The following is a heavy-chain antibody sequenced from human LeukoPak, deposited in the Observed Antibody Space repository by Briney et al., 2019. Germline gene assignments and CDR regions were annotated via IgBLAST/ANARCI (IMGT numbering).Heavy chain of an antibody. J-gene: IGHJ4*02. V-gene: IGHV3-49*04. CDR1: GFTFGDYA. CDR3: TRARYYYGSGSYRGVDY. D-gene: IGHD3-10*01. Sequence: GGSLRLSCTASGFTFGDYAMSWVRQAPGKGLEWVGFIRSKAYGGTTEYAASVKGRFTISRDDSKSIAYLQMNSLKTEDTAVYYCTRARYYYGSGSYRGVDYWGQGTLVTVSS. CDR2: IRSKAYGGTT.